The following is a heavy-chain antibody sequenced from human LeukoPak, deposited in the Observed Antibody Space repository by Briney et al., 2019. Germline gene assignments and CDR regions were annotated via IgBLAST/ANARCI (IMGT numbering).Heavy chain of an antibody. CDR3: ARKGGYFDY. J-gene: IGHJ4*02. CDR1: GGSIISYY. Sequence: LSGALSLPCTGSGGSIISYYWSWVRQPPGKGLEWIGYIYYSGSTHYNPSLKSRVTISVDTSKNQFSLKLSSVTAADTAVYYCARKGGYFDYWGQGTLVTVFS. V-gene: IGHV4-59*01. CDR2: IYYSGST.